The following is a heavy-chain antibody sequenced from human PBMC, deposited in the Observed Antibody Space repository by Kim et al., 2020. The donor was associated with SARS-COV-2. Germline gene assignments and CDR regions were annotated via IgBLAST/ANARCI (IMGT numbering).Heavy chain of an antibody. CDR1: GGSVSSGSYY. D-gene: IGHD3-16*01. V-gene: IGHV4-61*01. CDR2: IYYSGST. CDR3: ARGGGGVNDPFDY. J-gene: IGHJ4*02. Sequence: SETLSLTCTVSGGSVSSGSYYWSWIRQPPGKGLEWIGYIYYSGSTNYNPSLKSRVTISVDTSKNQFSLKLSSVTAADTAVYYCARGGGGVNDPFDYWGQGTLVTVSS.